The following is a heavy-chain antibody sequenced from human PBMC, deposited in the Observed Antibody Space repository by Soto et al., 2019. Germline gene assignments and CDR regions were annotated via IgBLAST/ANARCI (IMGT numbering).Heavy chain of an antibody. J-gene: IGHJ2*01. D-gene: IGHD3-16*02. CDR3: ARCYRGAYGRAYFDL. V-gene: IGHV4-59*08. CDR2: IYYSGST. CDR1: GGSISNYY. Sequence: QVQLQESGPGLVKPSETLSLTCTVSGGSISNYYWSWIRQPPGKGLEWIGYIYYSGSTNYNPSLKCRVTISVDTSKIQFSLQLTCVTAADTAVYYCARCYRGAYGRAYFDLWGRGTLVTVSS.